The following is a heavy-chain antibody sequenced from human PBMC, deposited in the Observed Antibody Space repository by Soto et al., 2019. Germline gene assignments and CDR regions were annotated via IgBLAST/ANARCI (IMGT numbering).Heavy chain of an antibody. D-gene: IGHD1-26*01. CDR1: GFTFSNAW. J-gene: IGHJ4*02. V-gene: IGHV3-15*07. CDR3: TKNSYSSIIVVCFDY. CDR2: IKSKTDGGTP. Sequence: GGSLRLSCAASGFTFSNAWINWVRQAPGKGLEWVGRIKSKTDGGTPDYAAPVKGRFAISRDDSKNMVYLQMNSLKTEDTGINYCTKNSYSSIIVVCFDYWGKGPLVT.